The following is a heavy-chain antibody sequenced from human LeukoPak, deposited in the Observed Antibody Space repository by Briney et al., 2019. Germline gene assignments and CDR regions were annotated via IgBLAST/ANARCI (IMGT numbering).Heavy chain of an antibody. J-gene: IGHJ4*02. CDR1: GCSISSYY. D-gene: IGHD3-22*01. Sequence: PSETLSLTCTVSGCSISSYYWSWIRQPAGKGLEWIGRIYTSGSTNYNPSLKSRVTMSVDTSKNQFSLKLSSVTAADTAVYYCASQMGYYDSSGPARRAHYYFDYWGQGTLVTVSS. V-gene: IGHV4-4*07. CDR2: IYTSGST. CDR3: ASQMGYYDSSGPARRAHYYFDY.